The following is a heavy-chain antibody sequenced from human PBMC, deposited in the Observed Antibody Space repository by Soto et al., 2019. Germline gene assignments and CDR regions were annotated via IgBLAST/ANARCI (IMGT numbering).Heavy chain of an antibody. D-gene: IGHD6-6*01. CDR3: AKDPLNSSSPSYYYYYGMDV. J-gene: IGHJ6*02. CDR2: ISYDGSNK. V-gene: IGHV3-30*18. Sequence: GGSLRLSCAASGFTFSIYGMHWVGQAPGKGLEWVAVISYDGSNKYYADSVKGRFTISRDNSKNTLYLQMNSLRAEDTAVYYCAKDPLNSSSPSYYYYYGMDVWGQGTTVTVSS. CDR1: GFTFSIYG.